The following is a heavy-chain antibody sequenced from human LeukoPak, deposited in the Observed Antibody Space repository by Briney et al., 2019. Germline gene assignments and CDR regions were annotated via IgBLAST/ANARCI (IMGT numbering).Heavy chain of an antibody. D-gene: IGHD3-22*01. V-gene: IGHV3-15*01. CDR1: GFTFSSYA. J-gene: IGHJ3*02. CDR2: IKSKTDGGTT. CDR3: TTYQGTYYYDSSGYADAFDI. Sequence: GGSLRLSCAASGFTFSSYAMTWVRQAPGKGLEWVGRIKSKTDGGTTDYAAPVKGRFTISRDDSKNTLYLQMNSLKTEDTAVYYCTTYQGTYYYDSSGYADAFDIWGQGTMVTVSS.